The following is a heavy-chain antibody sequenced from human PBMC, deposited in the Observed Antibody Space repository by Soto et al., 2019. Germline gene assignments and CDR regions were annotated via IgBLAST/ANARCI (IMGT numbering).Heavy chain of an antibody. CDR3: ARPPQFLWFGALTARAYYFNY. V-gene: IGHV5-51*07. J-gene: IGHJ4*02. Sequence: GGSPITYCTGPGSSSSTYWTAWLHPTAPKLLQWVGIIYICDSATSYRPFLQGQTTISADTTTKTAYTQWSSLKASDTAIYYCARPPQFLWFGALTARAYYFNYWGPGTLVTVSS. D-gene: IGHD3-10*01. CDR1: GSSSSTYW. CDR2: IYICDSAT.